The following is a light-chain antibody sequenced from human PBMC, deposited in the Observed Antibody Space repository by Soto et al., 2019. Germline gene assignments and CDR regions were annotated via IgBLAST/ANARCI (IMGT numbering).Light chain of an antibody. CDR3: QQYGSSEFT. CDR1: QSVSSSY. V-gene: IGKV3-20*01. J-gene: IGKJ3*01. Sequence: EIVLTQSPGTLSLSPGERATLSCRASQSVSSSYLAWYQQKPGQAPRLLIYGASSRATGIPDRFSGSGSGTDFTVSISRVEREDFSVYYCQQYGSSEFTFGPGTKVDIK. CDR2: GAS.